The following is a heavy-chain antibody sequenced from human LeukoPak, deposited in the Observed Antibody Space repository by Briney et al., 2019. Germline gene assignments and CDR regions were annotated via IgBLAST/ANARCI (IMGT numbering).Heavy chain of an antibody. D-gene: IGHD7-27*01. Sequence: GGSLRLSCAASGFTFSTYTMYWVRHPPGKGLEWVSIIGNNGGGIHYADSVRGRFTISRDNSKNALYLQMNSLRVEDTAVYYCAIDPNWGTHSWGQGVLVTVSS. CDR1: GFTFSTYT. V-gene: IGHV3-23*01. J-gene: IGHJ4*02. CDR3: AIDPNWGTHS. CDR2: IGNNGGGI.